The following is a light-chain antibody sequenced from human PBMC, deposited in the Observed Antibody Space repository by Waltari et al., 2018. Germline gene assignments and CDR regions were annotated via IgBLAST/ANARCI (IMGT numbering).Light chain of an antibody. CDR3: AAWDDRLDSYV. CDR2: RSN. CDR1: DSNIGANS. Sequence: QSVLTQPPSASGTPGRGVTVSCSGSDSNIGANSVTWYQHVPGAAPKVLIYRSNQRPSGAPDRFSGSKSGTSASLAISGLRSEDEADYYCAAWDDRLDSYVFGTGTRVTVL. V-gene: IGLV1-44*01. J-gene: IGLJ1*01.